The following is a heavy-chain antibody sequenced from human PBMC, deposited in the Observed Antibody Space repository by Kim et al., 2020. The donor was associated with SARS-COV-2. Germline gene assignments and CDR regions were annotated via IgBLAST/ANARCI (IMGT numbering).Heavy chain of an antibody. Sequence: ASVKVSCKASGYTFTSYYMHWVRQAPGQGLEWMGIINPSGGSTSYAQKFQGRVTMTRDTSTSTVYMELSSLRSEDTAVYYCARVGSITRVQGVMAYWGQGTLVTVSS. CDR3: ARVGSITRVQGVMAY. V-gene: IGHV1-46*01. CDR1: GYTFTSYY. D-gene: IGHD3-10*01. J-gene: IGHJ4*02. CDR2: INPSGGST.